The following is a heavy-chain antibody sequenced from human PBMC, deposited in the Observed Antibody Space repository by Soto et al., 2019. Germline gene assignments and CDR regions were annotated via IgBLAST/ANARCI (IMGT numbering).Heavy chain of an antibody. J-gene: IGHJ4*02. CDR2: LNPKSGNT. CDR1: GYTFTSYD. Sequence: QVQLVQSGPEVKKPGASVKVSCKASGYTFTSYDFNWVRQAPGQGLEWMGWLNPKSGNTGSAQKFQGRVTMTRNSAISTAYMELSSLRSEDTAVYYCARGAGSPDYWGQGTLVIVSS. CDR3: ARGAGSPDY. D-gene: IGHD3-10*01. V-gene: IGHV1-8*01.